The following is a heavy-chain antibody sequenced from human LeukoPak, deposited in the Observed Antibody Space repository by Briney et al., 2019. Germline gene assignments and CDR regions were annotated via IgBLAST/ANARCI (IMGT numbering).Heavy chain of an antibody. V-gene: IGHV4-4*07. CDR1: GGSISSYY. CDR3: ARVVPAANYYYYGMDV. CDR2: IYTSGST. J-gene: IGHJ6*02. D-gene: IGHD2-2*01. Sequence: PSETLSLTCTVSGGSISSYYWSWIRQPAGKGLEWIGRIYTSGSTNYNPSLKSRVTMSVDTSKNQFSLKLSSVTAADTAVYYCARVVPAANYYYYGMDVWGQGTTVTVSS.